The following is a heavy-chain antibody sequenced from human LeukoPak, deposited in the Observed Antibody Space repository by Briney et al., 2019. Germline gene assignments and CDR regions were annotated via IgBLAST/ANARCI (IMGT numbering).Heavy chain of an antibody. CDR1: GFTFSSYS. V-gene: IGHV3-21*01. CDR3: TREPDMDV. CDR2: ISSGSSFM. D-gene: IGHD1-14*01. Sequence: GESLRLSCAASGFTFSSYSMNWVRQAPGKGLEWVSSISSGSSFMYYADSGKGRFTISRDNAKNSVFLQMNSLRVEDTAVYYCTREPDMDVWGKGTTVTVSS. J-gene: IGHJ6*03.